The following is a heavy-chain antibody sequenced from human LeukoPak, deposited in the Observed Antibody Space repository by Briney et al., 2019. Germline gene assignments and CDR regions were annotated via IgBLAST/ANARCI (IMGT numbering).Heavy chain of an antibody. J-gene: IGHJ3*02. V-gene: IGHV3-23*01. CDR3: AKEYYYDTSGDAFDI. CDR1: GFTFSSYA. CDR2: ISGSGSTT. D-gene: IGHD3-22*01. Sequence: GGSLRLSCAASGFTFSSYAMSWVRQAPEKGLEWVSAISGSGSTTYYADSVKGRFIISRDNSKNTLYLQMNRLRAEDTAVYYCAKEYYYDTSGDAFDIWGQGTMVTVSS.